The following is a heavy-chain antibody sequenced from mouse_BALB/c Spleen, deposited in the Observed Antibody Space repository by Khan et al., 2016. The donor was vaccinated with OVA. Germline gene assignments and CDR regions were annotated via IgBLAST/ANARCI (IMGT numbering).Heavy chain of an antibody. CDR2: INPSTGYT. CDR1: GYTFTTYW. Sequence: QVQLQQSGAELAKPGASVKMSCTASGYTFTTYWIRWVKQRPGQGLEWIGYINPSTGYTEYNQKFKDKATLTTDESSSAAYLQLSSLTSEDSAGYYCTRRGVYGLFAVWGQGTLVTVSA. J-gene: IGHJ3*01. V-gene: IGHV1-7*01. D-gene: IGHD1-1*02. CDR3: TRRGVYGLFAV.